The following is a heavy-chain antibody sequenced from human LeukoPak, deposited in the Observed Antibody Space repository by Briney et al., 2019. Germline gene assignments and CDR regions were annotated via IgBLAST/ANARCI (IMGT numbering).Heavy chain of an antibody. J-gene: IGHJ5*02. V-gene: IGHV4-4*07. CDR2: IYTSGST. Sequence: PSETLSLTCTVSGGSISSYYWSWIRQPAGKGLEWIGRIYTSGSTNYNPSLKSRVTMSVDTSKNQFSLKLSSVTAADTAVYYCARGGRRYYGSGSYPNWFDPWGQGTLVTVSS. D-gene: IGHD3-10*01. CDR3: ARGGRRYYGSGSYPNWFDP. CDR1: GGSISSYY.